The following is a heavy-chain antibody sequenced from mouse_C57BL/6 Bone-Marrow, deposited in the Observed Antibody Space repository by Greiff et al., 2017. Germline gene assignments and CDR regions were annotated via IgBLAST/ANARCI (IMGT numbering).Heavy chain of an antibody. J-gene: IGHJ3*01. D-gene: IGHD2-10*02. CDR2: ISYSGST. CDR1: GYSIPRDY. V-gene: IGHV3-8*01. Sequence: EVQLKESGPGLAKPSQTLSLTCSVTGYSIPRDYWNWIRKFPGNKLEYMGYISYSGSTYYNPSLKSRISITRDTSTNQYYLQLNCVTTEDTATYYCALGVWFAYWGQGTLVTVSA. CDR3: ALGVWFAY.